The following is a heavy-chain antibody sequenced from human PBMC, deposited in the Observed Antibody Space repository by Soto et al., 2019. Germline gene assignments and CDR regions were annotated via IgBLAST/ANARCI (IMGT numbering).Heavy chain of an antibody. Sequence: QVQLVESGGGVVQPGRSLRLSCAAPGFTFSSYPLHWVRQAPGKGLEWVAVISYDATTKYHADSVKGRFTISRDNSKNTLYLQMNSLRDEDTAVYYCARDPLVGAPDYFDYWGQGTLVTVSA. D-gene: IGHD1-26*01. V-gene: IGHV3-30-3*01. CDR3: ARDPLVGAPDYFDY. CDR1: GFTFSSYP. J-gene: IGHJ4*02. CDR2: ISYDATTK.